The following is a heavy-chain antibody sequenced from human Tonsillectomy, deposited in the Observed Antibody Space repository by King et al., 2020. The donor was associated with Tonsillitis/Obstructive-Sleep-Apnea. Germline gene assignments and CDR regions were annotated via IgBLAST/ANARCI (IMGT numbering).Heavy chain of an antibody. V-gene: IGHV4-31*03. J-gene: IGHJ3*02. CDR1: GVSISSAGYY. CDR2: IYYTGIT. Sequence: VQLQESGPQMLKPSQTLSLMCTVSGVSISSAGYYWSWIRQPPGKGLEWMGHIYYTGITYSNPSLKSRLTISMDTSTNQFSLNLNSLTGEDTAVYYCARLGARYSSSHAFDIWGQGTMVTVSA. D-gene: IGHD6-13*01. CDR3: ARLGARYSSSHAFDI.